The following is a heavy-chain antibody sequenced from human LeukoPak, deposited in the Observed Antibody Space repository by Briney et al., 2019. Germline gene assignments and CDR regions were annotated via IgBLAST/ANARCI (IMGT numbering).Heavy chain of an antibody. Sequence: SQTLSLTCTVSGGSISSGSYYWSWIRQPAGKGLEWIGRIYTSGSTNYNPSLKSRVTISVDTSKNQFSLKLSSVTAADTAVYYCARDPETGWGSAFDIWGQGTMVTVSS. D-gene: IGHD2-8*02. CDR2: IYTSGST. V-gene: IGHV4-61*02. CDR3: ARDPETGWGSAFDI. J-gene: IGHJ3*02. CDR1: GGSISSGSYY.